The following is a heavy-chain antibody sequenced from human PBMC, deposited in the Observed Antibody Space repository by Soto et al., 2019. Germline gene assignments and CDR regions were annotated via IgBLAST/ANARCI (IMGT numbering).Heavy chain of an antibody. CDR2: VYYSGST. D-gene: IGHD3-16*01. CDR3: AWSFSP. J-gene: IGHJ5*02. Sequence: QVQLQESGPGLVKPSQTLSLTSTVSGGYISSGGYYWSWIRQHPGKGLEWIGYVYYSGSTYYNPSLKSRVTISLDTSKNQCSLKLRYVTAADTAVYYCAWSFSPWGQGTLVTVSS. CDR1: GGYISSGGYY. V-gene: IGHV4-31*03.